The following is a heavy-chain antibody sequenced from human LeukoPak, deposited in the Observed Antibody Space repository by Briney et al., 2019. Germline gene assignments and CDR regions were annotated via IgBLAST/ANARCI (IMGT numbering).Heavy chain of an antibody. CDR2: ICYPGTT. Sequence: SETLSLTCTVSGGSISSSGYCWGWIRQPPGRGLEWMGSICYPGTTYYRPSLKSRATISQDTSKNQFSLNLNSVTAADTAVYYRARDGGNFDVDYWGQGTLVTVSS. D-gene: IGHD3-9*01. CDR3: ARDGGNFDVDY. V-gene: IGHV4-39*07. CDR1: GGSISSSGYC. J-gene: IGHJ4*02.